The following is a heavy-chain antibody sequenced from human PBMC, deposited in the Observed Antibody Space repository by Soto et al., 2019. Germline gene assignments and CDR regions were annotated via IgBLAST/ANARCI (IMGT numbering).Heavy chain of an antibody. CDR3: LVGGSASGLDV. CDR2: ISGSGGST. CDR1: GFTFSSYA. Sequence: EVQLLESGGGLVQPGGSLRLSCAASGFTFSSYAMSWVRQAPGKGLEWVSAISGSGGSTYYADSVKGRFTISRDHSKNSLYLQMTSLRGEDTAVYYCLVGGSASGLDVWGQGTTVTVSS. V-gene: IGHV3-23*01. J-gene: IGHJ6*02. D-gene: IGHD2-8*02.